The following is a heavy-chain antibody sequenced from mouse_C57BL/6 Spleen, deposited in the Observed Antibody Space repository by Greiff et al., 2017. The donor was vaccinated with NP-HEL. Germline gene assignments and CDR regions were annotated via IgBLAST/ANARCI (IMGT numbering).Heavy chain of an antibody. J-gene: IGHJ2*01. CDR1: GFTFSDYG. Sequence: EVKVVESGGGLVKPGGSLKLSCAASGFTFSDYGMHWVRQAPEKGLEWVAYISSGSSTIYYADTVKGRFTISTDNAKNTLFLQMTRLRSGDTAMYYCARPRGYYFDYWGKGTTLTVSS. CDR3: ARPRGYYFDY. CDR2: ISSGSSTI. V-gene: IGHV5-17*01.